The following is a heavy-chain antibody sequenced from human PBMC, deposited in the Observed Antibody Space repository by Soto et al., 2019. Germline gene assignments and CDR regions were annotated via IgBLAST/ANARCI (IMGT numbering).Heavy chain of an antibody. CDR3: AKVSEDIVVVVAATPTGAFDY. CDR1: GFTFSSYG. CDR2: ISYDGSNK. V-gene: IGHV3-30*18. D-gene: IGHD2-15*01. Sequence: GGSLRLSCAASGFTFSSYGMHWVRQAPGKGQEWVADISYDGSNKYYADSVKGRFTISRDNSKNTLYLQMNSLRAEDTAVYYCAKVSEDIVVVVAATPTGAFDYWGQGALVTVSS. J-gene: IGHJ4*02.